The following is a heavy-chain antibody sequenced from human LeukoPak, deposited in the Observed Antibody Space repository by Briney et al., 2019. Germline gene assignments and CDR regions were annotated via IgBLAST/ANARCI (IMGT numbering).Heavy chain of an antibody. V-gene: IGHV4-34*01. CDR1: GGSFSGYY. J-gene: IGHJ4*02. Sequence: SETLSLTCAVYGGSFSGYYRSWIRQPPGKGLEWIGEINHSGSTNYNPSLKSRVTISVDTSKNQFSLKLSSVTAADTAVYYCARQLINYYDSSGYSGSSFDYWGQGTLVTVSS. D-gene: IGHD3-22*01. CDR3: ARQLINYYDSSGYSGSSFDY. CDR2: INHSGST.